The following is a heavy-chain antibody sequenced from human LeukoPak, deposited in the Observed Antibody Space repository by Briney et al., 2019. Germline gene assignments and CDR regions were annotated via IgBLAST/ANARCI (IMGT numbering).Heavy chain of an antibody. CDR3: ATSRHSSGWSDYYYYYMDV. CDR1: GFTFSSYG. D-gene: IGHD6-19*01. CDR2: ISGSGGST. V-gene: IGHV3-23*01. Sequence: GGSLRLSCAASGFTFSSYGMSWVRQAPGKGLEWVSAISGSGGSTYYADSVKGRFTISRDNSKNTLYLQMNSLRAEDTAVYYCATSRHSSGWSDYYYYYMDVWGKGTTVTVSS. J-gene: IGHJ6*03.